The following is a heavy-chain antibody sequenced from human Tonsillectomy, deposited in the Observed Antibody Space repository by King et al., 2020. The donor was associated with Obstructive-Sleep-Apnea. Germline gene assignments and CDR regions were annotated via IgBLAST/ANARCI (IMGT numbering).Heavy chain of an antibody. V-gene: IGHV4-31*03. Sequence: HVQLQESGPGLVKPSQTLSLTCTVSGGSISSGGYYWSWIRQHPGKGLEWMGYIFYSVSTYSNPSLKSRVTISVDTSKNQFSLKLSSVTAADTAVYYCAIYGSGSYYKGGDAFDIWGQGTMVTVSS. CDR2: IFYSVST. CDR3: AIYGSGSYYKGGDAFDI. CDR1: GGSISSGGYY. J-gene: IGHJ3*02. D-gene: IGHD3-10*01.